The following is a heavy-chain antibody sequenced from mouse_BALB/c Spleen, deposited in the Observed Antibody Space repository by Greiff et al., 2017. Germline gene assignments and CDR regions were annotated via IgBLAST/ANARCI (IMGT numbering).Heavy chain of an antibody. CDR1: GFNIKDYY. CDR3: ARKYGNSHYYAMDD. D-gene: IGHD2-10*02. Sequence: EVMLVESGAELVRSGASVKLSCTASGFNIKDYYMHWVKQRPDQGLEWIGWIDPENGDTEYAPKFQGKATMTADTSSNTAYLQLSSLTSEDTAVYYCARKYGNSHYYAMDDWGQGTSVTVSS. V-gene: IGHV14-4*02. J-gene: IGHJ4*01. CDR2: IDPENGDT.